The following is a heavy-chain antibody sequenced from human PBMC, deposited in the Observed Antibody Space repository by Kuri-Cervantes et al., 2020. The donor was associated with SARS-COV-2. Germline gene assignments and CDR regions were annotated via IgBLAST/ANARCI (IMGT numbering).Heavy chain of an antibody. D-gene: IGHD2-2*01. Sequence: SETLSPTCVVSGGSISSGGYSWSWIRQPPGKGLEWIGYIYHSGSTYYNPSLKSRVTISVDRSKNQFSLKLSSVTAADTAVYYCARDGYCSSTSCSSSHFDYWGQGTLVTVSS. V-gene: IGHV4-30-2*01. J-gene: IGHJ4*02. CDR2: IYHSGST. CDR3: ARDGYCSSTSCSSSHFDY. CDR1: GGSISSGGYS.